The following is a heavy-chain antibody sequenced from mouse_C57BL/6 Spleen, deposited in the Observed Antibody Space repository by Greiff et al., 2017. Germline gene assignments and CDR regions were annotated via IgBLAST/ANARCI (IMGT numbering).Heavy chain of an antibody. Sequence: QVQLQQSGPELVKPGASVKISCKASGYAFSSSWMNWVKQRPGKGLEWIGRIYPGDGDTNYNGKFKGKATVTADKSSSTAYMQLSSLTSEDSAVYFCARWGYGSSGGYWGQGTTLTVSS. CDR3: ARWGYGSSGGY. CDR2: IYPGDGDT. J-gene: IGHJ2*01. CDR1: GYAFSSSW. D-gene: IGHD1-1*01. V-gene: IGHV1-82*01.